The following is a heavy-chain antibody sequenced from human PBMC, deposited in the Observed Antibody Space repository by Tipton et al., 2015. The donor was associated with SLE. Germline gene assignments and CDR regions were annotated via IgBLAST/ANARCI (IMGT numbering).Heavy chain of an antibody. CDR1: GFTFSSYA. J-gene: IGHJ6*04. CDR3: AKDPRAGDGDGV. V-gene: IGHV3-23*03. Sequence: ALRLSCAASGFTFSSYAMSWVRQAPGKGLEWVSVIYSGGSSTYYADSVKGRFTISRDNSKNTLYLQMNSLRAEDTAVYYCAKDPRAGDGDGVWGKGTTVTVSS. CDR2: IYSGGSST. D-gene: IGHD7-27*01.